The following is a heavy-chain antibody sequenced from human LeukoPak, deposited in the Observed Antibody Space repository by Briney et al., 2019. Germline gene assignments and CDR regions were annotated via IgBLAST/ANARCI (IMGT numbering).Heavy chain of an antibody. CDR3: ARGDRYYDSSGYLFDY. V-gene: IGHV3-23*01. D-gene: IGHD3-22*01. CDR2: ISGSGGST. Sequence: GGSLRLSCAASGFTFSSYAMSWVRQAPGKGLEWVSAISGSGGSTYYADSVKGRFTISRDNSKNTLYLQMNSLRAEDTAVYYCARGDRYYDSSGYLFDYWGQGTLVTVSS. J-gene: IGHJ4*02. CDR1: GFTFSSYA.